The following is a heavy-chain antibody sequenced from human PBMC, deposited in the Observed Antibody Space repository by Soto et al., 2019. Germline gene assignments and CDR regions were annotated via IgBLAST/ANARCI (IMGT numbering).Heavy chain of an antibody. V-gene: IGHV2-70*01. Sequence: GSGPTLVNPTQTLTLTCTFSGFALGTGGMCVSWIRQPPGKALEWLALIDWDDDKYYSTSLKTRLTISKDTSKNQVVLTMTNMDPVDTATYYCARTIIRASYCSSTSCYTNYYYGMDVWGQGTTVTVSS. CDR3: ARTIIRASYCSSTSCYTNYYYGMDV. J-gene: IGHJ6*02. CDR1: GFALGTGGMC. CDR2: IDWDDDK. D-gene: IGHD2-2*02.